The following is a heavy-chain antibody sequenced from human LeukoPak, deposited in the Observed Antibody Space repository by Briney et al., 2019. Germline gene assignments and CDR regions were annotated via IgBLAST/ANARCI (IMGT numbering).Heavy chain of an antibody. D-gene: IGHD6-13*01. V-gene: IGHV1-69*13. J-gene: IGHJ5*02. CDR2: IVPIFGTA. CDR1: GYTFTSYY. CDR3: ARDHRLQLENWFDP. Sequence: SVTVSCKASGYTFTSYYIHWVRQAPGQGLEWMGGIVPIFGTATYAQKFLGRVTITADESTSTAYMELSSLRSEDTALYYCARDHRLQLENWFDPWGQGTLVTVSS.